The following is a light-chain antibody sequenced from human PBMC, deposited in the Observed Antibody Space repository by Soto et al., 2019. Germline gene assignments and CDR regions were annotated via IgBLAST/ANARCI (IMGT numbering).Light chain of an antibody. Sequence: QLVLTQPASVSGSPGQSITISCTGTNSDVGSYNLVSWYQQHPGKAPKLMIYEGSKRPSGVSNRFSGSRSGNTASLTISGLQAEDEADYYCCSYAGGRTVFGGGTKLTVL. V-gene: IGLV2-23*01. CDR2: EGS. CDR3: CSYAGGRTV. J-gene: IGLJ3*02. CDR1: NSDVGSYNL.